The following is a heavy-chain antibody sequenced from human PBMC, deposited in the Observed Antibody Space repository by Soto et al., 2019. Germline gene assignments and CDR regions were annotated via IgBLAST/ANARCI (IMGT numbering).Heavy chain of an antibody. CDR2: ISYDGFNR. CDR3: AGVEDEGGSFYD. CDR1: GFTFGSYA. Sequence: QVHLVESGGGVVQPGRSLRLSCAASGFTFGSYAMHWVRQAPGGALEWVAVISYDGFNRYYAESVKGRFTISRDNSKNTLYLQMDNIKPDDAAVYFCAGVEDEGGSFYDWGQGTLVTVSS. D-gene: IGHD1-26*01. J-gene: IGHJ4*02. V-gene: IGHV3-30*01.